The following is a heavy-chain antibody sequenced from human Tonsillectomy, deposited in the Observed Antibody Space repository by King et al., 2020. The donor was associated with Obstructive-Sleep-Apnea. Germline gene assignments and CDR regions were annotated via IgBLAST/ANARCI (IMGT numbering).Heavy chain of an antibody. J-gene: IGHJ6*02. V-gene: IGHV5-51*01. Sequence: QLVQSGAEVKKPGESLKISCQGSGYTFTTHWIAWVRQRPGKGLECMGIIHPDDSDTRYSPSFQGQVTISADKSINTAYLQWNSLKASDTAMYYCARGSPTRFYDSYCGMDVWGPGTTVAVSS. CDR3: ARGSPTRFYDSYCGMDV. D-gene: IGHD3-3*01. CDR2: IHPDDSDT. CDR1: GYTFTTHW.